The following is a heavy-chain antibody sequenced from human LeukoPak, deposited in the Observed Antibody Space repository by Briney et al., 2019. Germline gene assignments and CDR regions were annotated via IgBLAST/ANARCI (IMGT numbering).Heavy chain of an antibody. CDR3: ARSAGCCSSTSCYYYDY. V-gene: IGHV3-30*04. CDR2: ISYDGSNK. J-gene: IGHJ4*02. CDR1: GFTFSNYA. D-gene: IGHD2-2*01. Sequence: GGSLRLSCAASGFTFSNYAMHWVRQAPRKGLEWVAVISYDGSNKYYADSVKGRFTISRDNSKNTLYLQMNSLRAEDTAVYYCARSAGCCSSTSCYYYDYWGQGTLVTVSS.